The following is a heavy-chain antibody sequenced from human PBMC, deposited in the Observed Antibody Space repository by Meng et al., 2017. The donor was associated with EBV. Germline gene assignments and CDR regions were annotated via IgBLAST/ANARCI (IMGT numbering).Heavy chain of an antibody. D-gene: IGHD4-11*01. V-gene: IGHV4-61*01. J-gene: IGHJ5*02. CDR1: GGSVNNESYY. CDR2: IYYTGST. CDR3: ARGDYTNYPRWFDP. Sequence: QVQLQESGPGLVKPSEPLSLTCTVSGGSVNNESYYWGWIRQPPGKGLEYIGYIYYTGSTNYNSSLKSRVTISLDKSKNQFSLKLTSLTAADTAIYYCARGDYTNYPRWFDPWDQGTLVTVCS.